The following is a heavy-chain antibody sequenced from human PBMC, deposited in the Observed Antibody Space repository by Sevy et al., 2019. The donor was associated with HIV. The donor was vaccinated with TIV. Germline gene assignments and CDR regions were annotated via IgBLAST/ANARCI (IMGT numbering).Heavy chain of an antibody. D-gene: IGHD3-22*01. V-gene: IGHV3-53*01. CDR1: GFTVSDNY. Sequence: GGSLRLSCAASGFTVSDNYMSWVRQAPGKGLEWVLVIYSDGSTYYADSVKGRFTISRDNSKNTLYLQMNSLRAEDTAVYYCANHASDYDSSGYLERDAFDIWGQGTMVTVSS. CDR3: ANHASDYDSSGYLERDAFDI. CDR2: IYSDGST. J-gene: IGHJ3*02.